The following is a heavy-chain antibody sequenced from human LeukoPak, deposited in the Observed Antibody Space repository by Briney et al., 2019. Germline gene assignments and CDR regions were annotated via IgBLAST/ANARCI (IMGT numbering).Heavy chain of an antibody. Sequence: SETLSLRFTVSGGSLSNHYWSWIRQPSGKGLELIGRIYTSWSTNYNPSLQSRLTMSVDTSNNQFSLNLSSVTVADTAVYYCTRSSYYYDSSGFGFWYAFDTWGKGTRVTVSS. CDR2: IYTSWST. D-gene: IGHD3-22*01. CDR3: TRSSYYYDSSGFGFWYAFDT. CDR1: GGSLSNHY. J-gene: IGHJ3*02. V-gene: IGHV4-4*07.